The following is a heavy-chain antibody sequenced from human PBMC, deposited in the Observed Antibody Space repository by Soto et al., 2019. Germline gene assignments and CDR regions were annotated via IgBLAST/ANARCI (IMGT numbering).Heavy chain of an antibody. CDR3: AKDSAVYTVTDLFDH. CDR2: ISGSGGST. V-gene: IGHV3-23*01. Sequence: GGSLRLSCAASGFTFSSYAMSWVRQAPGKGLEWVSAISGSGGSTYYADSVKGRFTISRDNSKNTLYLQMNSLRAEDTAVYYCAKDSAVYTVTDLFDHWGQGTLVTVSS. J-gene: IGHJ5*02. D-gene: IGHD4-17*01. CDR1: GFTFSSYA.